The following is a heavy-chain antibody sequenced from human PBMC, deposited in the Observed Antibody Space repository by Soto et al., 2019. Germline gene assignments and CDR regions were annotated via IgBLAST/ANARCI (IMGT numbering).Heavy chain of an antibody. D-gene: IGHD2-21*01. CDR2: IIPILTTP. CDR3: AQAVGIPPPGEDGRNV. Sequence: SVKVSCKASGGTFSIYGFSWVRQAPGQGPEWIGGIIPILTTPNYAQKFHGRVTIVADESTTTVYMELSSLKSEDTAVYYCAQAVGIPPPGEDGRNVGGKGPPATSPS. V-gene: IGHV1-69*13. J-gene: IGHJ6*04. CDR1: GGTFSIYG.